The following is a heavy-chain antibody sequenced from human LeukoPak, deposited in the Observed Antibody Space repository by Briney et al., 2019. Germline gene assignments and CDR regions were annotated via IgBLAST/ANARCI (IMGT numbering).Heavy chain of an antibody. D-gene: IGHD5-18*01. V-gene: IGHV4-31*03. CDR3: ARVGYRYVINDWSRTGLGAYPTKYYYHMDV. Sequence: SETLSLTCTVSGGSFSSGGYYWSWIPQHPGKGLEWIGYIYYSGSTYSNPTLKSRVTISVDTSKNQFSLKLSSVAAADTAVYFCARVGYRYVINDWSRTGLGAYPTKYYYHMDVWDKGTTVTVSS. J-gene: IGHJ6*03. CDR2: IYYSGST. CDR1: GGSFSSGGYY.